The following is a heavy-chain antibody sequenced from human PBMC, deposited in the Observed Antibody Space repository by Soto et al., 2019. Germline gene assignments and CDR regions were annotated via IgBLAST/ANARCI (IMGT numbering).Heavy chain of an antibody. Sequence: PGGSLRLSCAASGFTFSSYGMHWVRQAPGKGLEWVAVISYDGSNKYYADSVKGRFTISRDNSKNTLYLQMNSLRAEDTAVYYCAKELKTFFPGXIDYWGQGTLVTVSS. CDR3: AKELKTFFPGXIDY. CDR2: ISYDGSNK. D-gene: IGHD3-3*01. CDR1: GFTFSSYG. V-gene: IGHV3-30*18. J-gene: IGHJ4*02.